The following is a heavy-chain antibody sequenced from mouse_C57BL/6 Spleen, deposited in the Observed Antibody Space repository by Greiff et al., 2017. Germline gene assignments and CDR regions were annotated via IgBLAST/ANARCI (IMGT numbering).Heavy chain of an antibody. Sequence: EVMLVESEGGLVQPGSSMKLSCTASGFTFSDYYMAWVRQVPEKGLEWVANINYDGSSTYYLDSLKVRFIISRDNAKNILYLQMSSLKSEDTATYYCARDSLYAMDYWGQGTSVTVSS. CDR1: GFTFSDYY. CDR2: INYDGSST. J-gene: IGHJ4*01. V-gene: IGHV5-16*01. CDR3: ARDSLYAMDY.